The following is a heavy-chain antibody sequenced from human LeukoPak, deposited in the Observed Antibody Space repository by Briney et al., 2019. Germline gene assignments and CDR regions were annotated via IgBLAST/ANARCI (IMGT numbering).Heavy chain of an antibody. CDR1: EFTFSNYW. CDR3: ARDRSSGWTKRFDY. J-gene: IGHJ4*02. V-gene: IGHV3-7*03. D-gene: IGHD6-19*01. Sequence: GGSLRLSCAASEFTFSNYWMSWVRQAPGKGLEWVANINQDGGEKYYVDSVKGRFTISRDNAKSSLYLQMNSLRAEDTAVYYCARDRSSGWTKRFDYWGQGTLVTVSS. CDR2: INQDGGEK.